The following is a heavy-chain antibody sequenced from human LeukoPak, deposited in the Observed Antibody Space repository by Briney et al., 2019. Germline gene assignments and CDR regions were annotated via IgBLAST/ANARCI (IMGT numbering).Heavy chain of an antibody. V-gene: IGHV3-53*04. Sequence: PGGSLRLSCTASGFTFSTYDMSWVRQAPGKGLEWVSVIYSGGSTYYADSVKGRFTISRHNSKNTLYLQMNSLRAEDTAVYYCARMYSGSYPYYFDYWGQGTLVTVSS. CDR1: GFTFSTYD. CDR2: IYSGGST. J-gene: IGHJ4*02. CDR3: ARMYSGSYPYYFDY. D-gene: IGHD1-26*01.